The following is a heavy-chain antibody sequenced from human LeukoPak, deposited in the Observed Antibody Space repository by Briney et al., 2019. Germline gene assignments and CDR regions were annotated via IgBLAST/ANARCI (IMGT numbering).Heavy chain of an antibody. V-gene: IGHV3-23*01. Sequence: GGSLRLSCAASGFTFSSYAMSWVRQAPGKGLEWVSAISGSGGSTYYADSVKGRFTISRDNSKNTLYLQMNSLRAEDTAVYYCPRETDSSSWYPPPFDYWGQGPLVTVSS. CDR1: GFTFSSYA. D-gene: IGHD6-13*01. J-gene: IGHJ4*02. CDR3: PRETDSSSWYPPPFDY. CDR2: ISGSGGST.